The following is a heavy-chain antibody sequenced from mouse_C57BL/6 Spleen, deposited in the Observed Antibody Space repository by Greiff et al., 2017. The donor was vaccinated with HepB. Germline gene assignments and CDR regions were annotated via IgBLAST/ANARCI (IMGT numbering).Heavy chain of an antibody. Sequence: EVKLVESGGGLVKPGGSLKLSCAASGFTFSDYGMHWVRQAPEKGLEWVAYISSGSSTIYYADTVKGRFTISRDNAKNTLFLQMTSLRSEDTAMYYRARGGRGAYYYAMDYWGQGTSVTVSS. CDR3: ARGGRGAYYYAMDY. CDR2: ISSGSSTI. D-gene: IGHD3-3*01. V-gene: IGHV5-17*01. CDR1: GFTFSDYG. J-gene: IGHJ4*01.